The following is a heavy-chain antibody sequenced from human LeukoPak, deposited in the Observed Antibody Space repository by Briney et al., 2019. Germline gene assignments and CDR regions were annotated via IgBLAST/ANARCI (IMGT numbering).Heavy chain of an antibody. CDR1: GYTFTSYA. V-gene: IGHV7-4-1*02. CDR2: INTNTGNP. CDR3: ASSERKYSSSPLDY. J-gene: IGHJ4*02. D-gene: IGHD6-6*01. Sequence: GASAKFSCKASGYTFTSYAMTWVRQASGQGLEWIGWINTNTGNPTYAQGFTGRFVFSLDTSVSTAYLLISSLKAEDTAVYYCASSERKYSSSPLDYWGQGTLVTVSS.